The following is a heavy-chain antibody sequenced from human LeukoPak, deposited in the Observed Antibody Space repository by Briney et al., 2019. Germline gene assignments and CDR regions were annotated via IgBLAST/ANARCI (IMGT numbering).Heavy chain of an antibody. CDR2: ISGSGGST. CDR1: GFTFSSYA. J-gene: IGHJ4*02. Sequence: GGSPRLSCAASGFTFSSYAMSWVRQAPGKGLEWVSAISGSGGSTYYADSVKGRFTISRDNSKNTLYLQMNSLRAEDTAVYYCAKDSPSRLNYYDSSGYYADIDYWGQGTLVTVSS. V-gene: IGHV3-23*01. CDR3: AKDSPSRLNYYDSSGYYADIDY. D-gene: IGHD3-22*01.